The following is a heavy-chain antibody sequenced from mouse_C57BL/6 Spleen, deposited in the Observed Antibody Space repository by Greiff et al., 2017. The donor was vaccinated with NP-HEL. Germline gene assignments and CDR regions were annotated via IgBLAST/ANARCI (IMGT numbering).Heavy chain of an antibody. CDR2: SRNKANDYTT. CDR1: GFTFSDFY. CDR3: ARDDYYAMDY. J-gene: IGHJ4*01. V-gene: IGHV7-1*01. Sequence: EVQVVESGGGLVQSGRSLRLSCATSGFTFSDFYMEWVRQAPGKGLEWIAASRNKANDYTTEYSASVKGRFIVSRDTSQSILYLQMNALRAEDTAIYYCARDDYYAMDYWGQGTSVTVSS.